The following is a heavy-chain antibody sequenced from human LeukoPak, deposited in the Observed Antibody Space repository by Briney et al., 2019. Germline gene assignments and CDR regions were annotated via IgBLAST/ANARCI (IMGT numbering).Heavy chain of an antibody. D-gene: IGHD2-2*02. Sequence: PSETLSLTCTVSGGSISSGDCYWSWIHQPPGKGLEWIGYIYYSGSTYYNPSLKSRVTISVDTSKNQFSLKLSSVTATDTAVYYCARTDCSSTSCYISFDYWGQGTLVTVSS. CDR2: IYYSGST. V-gene: IGHV4-30-4*08. CDR1: GGSISSGDCY. J-gene: IGHJ4*02. CDR3: ARTDCSSTSCYISFDY.